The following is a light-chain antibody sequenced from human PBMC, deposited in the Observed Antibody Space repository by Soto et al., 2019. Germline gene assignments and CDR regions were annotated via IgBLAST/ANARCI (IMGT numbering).Light chain of an antibody. CDR3: CSYAGSYTHYV. CDR1: CSDVGGYNY. CDR2: DVS. J-gene: IGLJ1*01. V-gene: IGLV2-11*01. Sequence: QSVLTQPRSVSGSPGQSVTISCTGTCSDVGGYNYVSWYQQHPGKAPKLMIYDVSKRPSGVPDRFSGSKSGNTASLTISGLQAEDEADYYCCSYAGSYTHYVFGTGTKVTVL.